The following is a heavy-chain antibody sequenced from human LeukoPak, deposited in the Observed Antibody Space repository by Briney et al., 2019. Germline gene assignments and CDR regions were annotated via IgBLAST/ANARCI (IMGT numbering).Heavy chain of an antibody. D-gene: IGHD5-24*01. CDR2: FYVGGAT. CDR1: GFSVTNNY. Sequence: GGSLRLSCAVSGFSVTNNYMSWVRQAPGKGLEWVSVFYVGGATYYAASVKGRFTISTDNSASTLYLQMKSLRAEDTAVYYCARGDGYNFFVYWGEGTLVSVCS. V-gene: IGHV3-53*01. J-gene: IGHJ4*02. CDR3: ARGDGYNFFVY.